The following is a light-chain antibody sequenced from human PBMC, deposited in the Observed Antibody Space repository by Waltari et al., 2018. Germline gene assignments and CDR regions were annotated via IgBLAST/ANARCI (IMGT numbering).Light chain of an antibody. CDR3: QQYGSSPPIT. CDR2: GAS. J-gene: IGKJ5*01. V-gene: IGKV3-20*01. Sequence: EIVLTQSPGTLSLSPGERATLSCRASQSVTSIYLAWYQQKPGQAPRLLIYGASNRATDIPDRFSGSGSGIDFTLTISRLEPDDSAMYYCQQYGSSPPITFGQGTRLDIK. CDR1: QSVTSIY.